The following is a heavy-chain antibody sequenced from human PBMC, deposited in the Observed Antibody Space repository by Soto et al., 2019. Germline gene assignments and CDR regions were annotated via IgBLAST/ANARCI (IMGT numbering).Heavy chain of an antibody. CDR3: AKDRGPAVFSSSSVLPRTYYYYYGMDV. CDR1: GFTFSSYG. V-gene: IGHV3-30*18. D-gene: IGHD6-13*01. CDR2: ISYYGSNK. J-gene: IGHJ6*02. Sequence: GWSLKLSCAASGFTFSSYGMHWVRQAPGKGLEGVAVISYYGSNKYYADSVKARFTLSRDNSKNTLYLQMNSLKAEDTAVHYCAKDRGPAVFSSSSVLPRTYYYYYGMDVWGQGTTVTVS.